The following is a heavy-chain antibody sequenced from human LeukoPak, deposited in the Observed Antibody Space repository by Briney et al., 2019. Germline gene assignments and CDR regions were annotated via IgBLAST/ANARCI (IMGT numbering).Heavy chain of an antibody. V-gene: IGHV1-69*05. D-gene: IGHD2-21*02. J-gene: IGHJ6*03. CDR2: IIPIFGTA. Sequence: SVKVSCKASGGTFSSYAISWVRQAPGQGLEWMGRIIPIFGTANYAQKFRGRVTITTDESTSTAYMELSSLRSEDTAVYYCAILNGVVTAIQAFMDVWGKGTTVTVSS. CDR3: AILNGVVTAIQAFMDV. CDR1: GGTFSSYA.